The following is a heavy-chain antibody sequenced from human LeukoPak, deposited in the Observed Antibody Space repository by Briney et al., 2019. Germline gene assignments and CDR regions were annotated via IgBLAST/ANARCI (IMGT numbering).Heavy chain of an antibody. Sequence: GGSLRLSCAASGFTFSSYSMHWVRQAPGTGPEWISSISSSSSSICYAGSVKGRFPISRDNATNSLYLQMNSLRAADTAVYYCALGEPRSPFDFGAQGNLVTVSS. CDR2: ISSSSSSI. V-gene: IGHV3-21*01. CDR3: ALGEPRSPFDF. CDR1: GFTFSSYS. D-gene: IGHD1-26*01. J-gene: IGHJ4*02.